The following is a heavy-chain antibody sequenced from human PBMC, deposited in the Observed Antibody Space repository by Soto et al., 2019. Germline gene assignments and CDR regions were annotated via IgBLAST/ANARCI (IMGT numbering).Heavy chain of an antibody. CDR2: ISGSGGST. J-gene: IGHJ4*02. V-gene: IGHV3-23*01. CDR3: AILYGSGSYPFDY. CDR1: GFTFSSYA. D-gene: IGHD3-10*01. Sequence: EVQLLESGGGLVQPGGSLRLSCAASGFTFSSYAMSWVRQAPGKGLEWVSAISGSGGSTYYADSVKGRFTISRDNSNNTLYLQMNSLRADDTAVYYCAILYGSGSYPFDYWGQGTLVTVSS.